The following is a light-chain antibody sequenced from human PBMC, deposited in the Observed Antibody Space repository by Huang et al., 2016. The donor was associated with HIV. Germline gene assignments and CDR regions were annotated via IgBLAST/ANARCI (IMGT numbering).Light chain of an antibody. Sequence: EIVLTQSPGTVSLSPGDRATLPCRASPSVSSSYLAWYQQKPGQAPRLLIYGASSRATGIPDRFSGSWSGTDFTLTISRLEPEDFAVYYCQQYGSSPWTFGQGTKVEIK. CDR2: GAS. J-gene: IGKJ1*01. V-gene: IGKV3-20*01. CDR1: PSVSSSY. CDR3: QQYGSSPWT.